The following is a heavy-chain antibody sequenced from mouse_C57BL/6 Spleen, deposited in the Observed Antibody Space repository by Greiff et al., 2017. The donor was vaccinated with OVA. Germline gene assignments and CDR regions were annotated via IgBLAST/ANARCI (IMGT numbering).Heavy chain of an antibody. CDR1: GFTFSSYT. D-gene: IGHD2-2*01. CDR2: ISGGGGNT. V-gene: IGHV5-9*01. Sequence: EVKLVESGGGLVKPGGSLKLSCAASGFTFSSYTMSWVRQTPEKRLEWVATISGGGGNTYYPDSVKGRFTISRDNAKNTLYLQMSSLRSEDTALYYCASYGYDGFAYWGKGTLVTVSA. CDR3: ASYGYDGFAY. J-gene: IGHJ3*01.